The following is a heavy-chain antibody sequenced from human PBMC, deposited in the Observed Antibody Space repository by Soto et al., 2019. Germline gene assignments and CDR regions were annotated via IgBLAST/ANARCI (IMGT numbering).Heavy chain of an antibody. J-gene: IGHJ6*02. V-gene: IGHV1-18*01. Sequence: ASVKVSCKASGYTFSTYGISWVRQAPGQGLEWMGWISGYNGDANYAQKFQGRVTMTIDTSTTTAYLELRRLTYDDTAVYFCAKNGYPPYYYDRMDVWGQGTSVIVSS. CDR2: ISGYNGDA. D-gene: IGHD6-13*01. CDR1: GYTFSTYG. CDR3: AKNGYPPYYYDRMDV.